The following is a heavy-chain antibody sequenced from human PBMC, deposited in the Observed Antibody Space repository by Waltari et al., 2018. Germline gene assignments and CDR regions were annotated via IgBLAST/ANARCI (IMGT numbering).Heavy chain of an antibody. D-gene: IGHD3-3*01. Sequence: DVQLVESGGGPVKPGESLRLSCVASGFPFSSSSMNWVRQAPGKGREWVSCIRSGSTYIYYADSVKGRFTISRDDAKNSLFLQMNRLRDEDTAVYYCGRDWSGWDTWGQGTLVTVSS. CDR2: IRSGSTYI. V-gene: IGHV3-21*01. J-gene: IGHJ5*02. CDR3: GRDWSGWDT. CDR1: GFPFSSSS.